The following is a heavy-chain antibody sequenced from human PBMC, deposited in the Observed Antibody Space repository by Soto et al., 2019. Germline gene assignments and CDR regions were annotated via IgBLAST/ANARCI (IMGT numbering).Heavy chain of an antibody. CDR2: VYWDDDK. Sequence: QITLKESGPPLVKPTQTLTLTCTFSGFSLSSGGVGVGWIRQPPGKALEWLALVYWDDDKRYSPSLKSRLTITKDTSKNQVILTMTNVDPVDTATYYCAHSTGTSWYLNWFDPWGQGTLVTVSS. D-gene: IGHD6-13*01. CDR3: AHSTGTSWYLNWFDP. J-gene: IGHJ5*02. CDR1: GFSLSSGGVG. V-gene: IGHV2-5*02.